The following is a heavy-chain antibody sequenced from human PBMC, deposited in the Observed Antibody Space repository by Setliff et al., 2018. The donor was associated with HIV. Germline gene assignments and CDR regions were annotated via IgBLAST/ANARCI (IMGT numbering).Heavy chain of an antibody. J-gene: IGHJ6*02. V-gene: IGHV1-18*01. CDR1: GYTFTAYG. CDR3: ARDVEHMMDV. Sequence: RASVKVSCKSSGYTFTAYGLSWVRQAPGQGLEWMGWISTYSDETSYAQRLQGRVTMTTDTSTSTAYMELRRLTFDDTAVYYCARDVEHMMDVWGQGTTVTVSS. CDR2: ISTYSDET.